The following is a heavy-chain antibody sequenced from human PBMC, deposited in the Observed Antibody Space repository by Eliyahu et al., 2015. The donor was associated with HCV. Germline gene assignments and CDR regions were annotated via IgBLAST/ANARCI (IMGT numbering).Heavy chain of an antibody. CDR1: GYSFTXYW. CDR3: ARALPAIVVVPAAGDAFDI. V-gene: IGHV5-51*01. D-gene: IGHD2-2*01. J-gene: IGHJ3*02. CDR2: IYPGDSDT. Sequence: EVQLVQSGAEVKKPGESLKISCKGSGYSFTXYWIGWVRQMPGKGLEWMGIIYPGDSDTRYSPSFQGQVTISADKSISTAYLQWSSLKASDTAMYYCARALPAIVVVPAAGDAFDIWGQGTMVTVSS.